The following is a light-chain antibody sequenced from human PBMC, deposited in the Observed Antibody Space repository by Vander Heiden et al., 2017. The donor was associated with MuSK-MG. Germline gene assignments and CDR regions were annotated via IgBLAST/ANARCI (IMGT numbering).Light chain of an antibody. J-gene: IGKJ2*01. CDR2: GAA. Sequence: EMTQSPATLSVSPGERATLSCRASQSVYSDLAWYQQKPGQAPRLLIYGAATRATGVPARFSGSGSGTEFTLTISTLQSEDFAVYYCHQYYIWPGHTFGQGTKLEIK. CDR1: QSVYSD. CDR3: HQYYIWPGHT. V-gene: IGKV3-15*01.